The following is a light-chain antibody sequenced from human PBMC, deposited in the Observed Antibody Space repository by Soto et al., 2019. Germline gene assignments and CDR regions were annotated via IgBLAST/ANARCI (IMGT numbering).Light chain of an antibody. V-gene: IGLV2-11*01. CDR2: DVI. CDR1: SSDVGGYKH. CDR3: SSYTTSGSLFYV. Sequence: QSVLTQPRSVSGSPGQSVSISCTGTSSDVGGYKHVSWYQHHPGKAPKLMIFDVIKRPSGVPDRFSGSKSGKTASLTISGLQAEDEADYYCSSYTTSGSLFYVFGTGTKVTVL. J-gene: IGLJ1*01.